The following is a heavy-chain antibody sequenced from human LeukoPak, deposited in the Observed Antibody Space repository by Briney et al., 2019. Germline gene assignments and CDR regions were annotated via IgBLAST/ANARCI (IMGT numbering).Heavy chain of an antibody. Sequence: ASVKVSCKAPGYTFTSYGISWVRQAPGQGLEWMGWISAYNGNTNYAQKLQGRVTMTTDTSTSTAYMELRSLRSDDTAVYYCARAHYDSSGYYNRVSDYWGQGTLATVSS. D-gene: IGHD3-22*01. J-gene: IGHJ4*02. V-gene: IGHV1-18*01. CDR3: ARAHYDSSGYYNRVSDY. CDR2: ISAYNGNT. CDR1: GYTFTSYG.